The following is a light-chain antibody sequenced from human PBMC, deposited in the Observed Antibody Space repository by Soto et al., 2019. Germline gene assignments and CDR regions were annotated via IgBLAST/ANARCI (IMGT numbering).Light chain of an antibody. CDR2: RDS. J-gene: IGLJ3*02. CDR1: SSSIGSNY. V-gene: IGLV1-47*01. Sequence: QSVLTQPPSASGTPGQRVTISCSESSSSIGSNYIYWYQQLPGTAPKLLIYRDSQRPSGVPDRFSGSKSGTSASLAISCRRSEDEADYYCAAWDDSRSGWVFGGGTKLTVL. CDR3: AAWDDSRSGWV.